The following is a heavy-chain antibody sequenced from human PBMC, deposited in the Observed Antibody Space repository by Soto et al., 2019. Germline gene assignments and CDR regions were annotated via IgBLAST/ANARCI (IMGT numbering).Heavy chain of an antibody. J-gene: IGHJ4*02. CDR1: GYTFITYG. Sequence: ASVKVSCKASGYTFITYGITWVRQAPGQGLEWMGWTSANNDNTNYVQKFRSRVTMTTDTSTSTAYLELRSLRSDDTAVYYCARDQTFPDYWGQ. CDR3: ARDQTFPDY. CDR2: TSANNDNT. D-gene: IGHD3-3*02. V-gene: IGHV1-18*01.